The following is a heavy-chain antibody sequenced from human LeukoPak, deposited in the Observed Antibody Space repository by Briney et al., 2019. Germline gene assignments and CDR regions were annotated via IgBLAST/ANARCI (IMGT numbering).Heavy chain of an antibody. V-gene: IGHV1-2*02. CDR3: ARDYHDYGDYNWFDP. CDR1: GYTFTGYY. Sequence: ASVKVSCKASGYTFTGYYMHWVRQAPGQGLEWMGWINPNSGGTNYAQKFQGRVTMTRDTSISTAYMELSRLRSDHTAVYYCARDYHDYGDYNWFDPWGQGTLVTVSS. CDR2: INPNSGGT. J-gene: IGHJ5*02. D-gene: IGHD4-17*01.